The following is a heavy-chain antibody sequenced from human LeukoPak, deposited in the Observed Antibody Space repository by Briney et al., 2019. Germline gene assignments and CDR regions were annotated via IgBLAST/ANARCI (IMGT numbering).Heavy chain of an antibody. J-gene: IGHJ4*02. Sequence: PGGSLRLSCAASGFTFSSYAMSWVRQAPGKGLEWVSTINGSGGSTFYPDSVKGRCTISRDNSKNTLYLQMNRLRAEDTAVYYCAKDQASSGFYFAYWGQGTLVTVSS. CDR2: INGSGGST. CDR1: GFTFSSYA. D-gene: IGHD3-22*01. CDR3: AKDQASSGFYFAY. V-gene: IGHV3-23*01.